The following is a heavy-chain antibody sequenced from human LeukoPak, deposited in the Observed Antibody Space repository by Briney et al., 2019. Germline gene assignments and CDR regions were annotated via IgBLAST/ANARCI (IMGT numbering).Heavy chain of an antibody. Sequence: GESLKISCKASGYSFSTYWIGWARQMPGKGLEWMGIIYPRDSDTRYSPSFQGQVTISADKSISTAYLQWSSLKASDTAMYYCARPRCSTTSCHYFDYWGQGTLVTVSS. CDR2: IYPRDSDT. J-gene: IGHJ4*02. D-gene: IGHD2-2*01. CDR1: GYSFSTYW. CDR3: ARPRCSTTSCHYFDY. V-gene: IGHV5-51*01.